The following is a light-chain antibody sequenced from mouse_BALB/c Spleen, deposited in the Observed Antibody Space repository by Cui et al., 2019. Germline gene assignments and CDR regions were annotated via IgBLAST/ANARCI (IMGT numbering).Light chain of an antibody. Sequence: QIVLTQSPPIMPASPGEKVTMTCSASSSVSYMHWYQQKAGTSPKRWIYDTSKLASGVPARFSGSGSGTSYSLTISSMEAEDAATYYCQQWSSNPPTFGSGTKLEIK. V-gene: IGKV4-59*01. CDR2: DTS. CDR3: QQWSSNPPT. CDR1: SSVSY. J-gene: IGKJ4*01.